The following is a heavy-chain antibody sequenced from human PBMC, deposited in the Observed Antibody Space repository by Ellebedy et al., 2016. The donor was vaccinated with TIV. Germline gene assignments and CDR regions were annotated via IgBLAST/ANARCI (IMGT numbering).Heavy chain of an antibody. CDR1: GDSVSTDIG. D-gene: IGHD3-10*01. V-gene: IGHV6-1*01. CDR2: TYYRSKWNN. J-gene: IGHJ6*02. Sequence: SETLSLTCVISGDSVSTDIGWNWIRQSPSRGLEWLGRTYYRSKWNNDYAVSLKSRITITPDTSKNLFSLQLNSVTPEDTAVYYCARGWFGSGMGVWGQGTTVTVSS. CDR3: ARGWFGSGMGV.